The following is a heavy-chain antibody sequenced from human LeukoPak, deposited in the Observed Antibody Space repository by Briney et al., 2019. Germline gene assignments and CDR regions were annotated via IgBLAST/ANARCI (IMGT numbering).Heavy chain of an antibody. CDR3: ARGGEDYDILTGSNWFDP. V-gene: IGHV1-69*13. CDR2: IIPIFGTA. Sequence: SVKVSCKASGGTFSSYAISWVRQAPGQGLEWMGGIIPIFGTANYAQKFQGRVTITADESTSTAYMELSSLRSEDTAVYYCARGGEDYDILTGSNWFDPWGQGTLVTVSS. J-gene: IGHJ5*02. CDR1: GGTFSSYA. D-gene: IGHD3-9*01.